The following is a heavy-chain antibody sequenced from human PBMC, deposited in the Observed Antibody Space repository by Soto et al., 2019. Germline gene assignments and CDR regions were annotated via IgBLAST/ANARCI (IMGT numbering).Heavy chain of an antibody. V-gene: IGHV1-69*02. D-gene: IGHD5-12*01. CDR1: GGTFSSYT. CDR3: ATIYSGYEAEAFDI. J-gene: IGHJ3*02. Sequence: QVQLVQSGAEVKKPGSSVKVSCKASGGTFSSYTISWVRQAPGQGLEWMGRIIPILGIANYAQKFQGRVTITADKSTSTAYMELSSLRSEDTAVYYCATIYSGYEAEAFDIWGQGTMVTVSS. CDR2: IIPILGIA.